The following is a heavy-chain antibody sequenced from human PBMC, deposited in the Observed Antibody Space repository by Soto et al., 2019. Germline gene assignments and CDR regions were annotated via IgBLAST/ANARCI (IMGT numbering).Heavy chain of an antibody. CDR1: GFTFSKSW. CDR3: TVKELPIDS. CDR2: IKSKADGGTT. D-gene: IGHD3-10*01. J-gene: IGHJ4*02. V-gene: IGHV3-15*01. Sequence: GGSLRLSCAASGFTFSKSWMTWVRQAPGKGLEWVGRIKSKADGGTTDYAAPVKGRFTISRDDSKNTLFLQMNNLRTDDTAVYYCTVKELPIDSWGQGTLVT.